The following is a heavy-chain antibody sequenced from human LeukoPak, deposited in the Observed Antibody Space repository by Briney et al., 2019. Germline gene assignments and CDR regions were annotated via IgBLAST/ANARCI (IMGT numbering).Heavy chain of an antibody. Sequence: GGSLRLSCAASGFXFSSYWMHWVRQAPGKGLVWVSRINSDGSTTSYADSVMGRFTISRDNAKNTLYLQMNSLRAEDTAVYYCARVIYSGWEGELSDWGQGTLVTVSS. CDR2: INSDGSTT. CDR3: ARVIYSGWEGELSD. V-gene: IGHV3-74*01. CDR1: GFXFSSYW. J-gene: IGHJ4*02. D-gene: IGHD6-19*01.